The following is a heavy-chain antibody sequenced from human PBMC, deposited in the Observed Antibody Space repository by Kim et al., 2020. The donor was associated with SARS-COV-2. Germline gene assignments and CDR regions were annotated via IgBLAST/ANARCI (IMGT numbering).Heavy chain of an antibody. V-gene: IGHV4-59*13. CDR2: IYYSGST. CDR3: ARDRAHYYDSSGYGHWFDP. CDR1: GGSISSYY. D-gene: IGHD3-22*01. J-gene: IGHJ5*02. Sequence: SETLSLTCTVSGGSISSYYWSWIRQPPGKGLEWIGYIYYSGSTNYNPSLKSRVTISVDTSKNQFSLRLSSVTAADTAVYYCARDRAHYYDSSGYGHWFDPWGQGTLVTVSS.